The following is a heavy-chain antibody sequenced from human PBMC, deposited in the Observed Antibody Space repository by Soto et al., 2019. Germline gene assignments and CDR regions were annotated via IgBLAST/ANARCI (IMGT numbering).Heavy chain of an antibody. CDR2: IQYTGST. CDR1: GGSISSSDYY. V-gene: IGHV4-39*01. J-gene: IGHJ4*02. Sequence: QLQLQESGPGLVTPSETLSLTCTVSGGSISSSDYYWGWIRQPPGKGLEWLGSIQYTGSTSYNPSLRNRLTMYVDKSKNQFSLELSSVTAADTAVYYCARLRDLGECPWSQGTLVTVSS. D-gene: IGHD3-16*01. CDR3: ARLRDLGECP.